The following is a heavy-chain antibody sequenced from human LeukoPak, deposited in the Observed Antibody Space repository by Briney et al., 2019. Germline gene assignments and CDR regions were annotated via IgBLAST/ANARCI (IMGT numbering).Heavy chain of an antibody. J-gene: IGHJ4*02. CDR3: ARSSGEFDY. V-gene: IGHV4-59*01. Sequence: PSETRSLTCTVSGGSISSYYWSWIRQPPGKGLEWIGYIYYSGSTNYNPSLKSRVTISVDTSKNQFSLKLSSVTAADTAVYYCARSSGEFDYWGQGTLVTVSS. CDR1: GGSISSYY. D-gene: IGHD3-10*01. CDR2: IYYSGST.